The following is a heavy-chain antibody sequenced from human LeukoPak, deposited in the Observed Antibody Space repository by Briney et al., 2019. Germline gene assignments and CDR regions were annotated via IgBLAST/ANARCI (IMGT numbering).Heavy chain of an antibody. V-gene: IGHV3-66*01. J-gene: IGHJ4*02. CDR3: ATDIVVLPTAPGGIDY. D-gene: IGHD2-2*01. CDR1: GFTVSNNY. Sequence: GSLRLSCAVSGFTVSNNYMNWVSLAPGKRLEWVSNIHSGGATYYADSVKGRFTISRDNSENILYLEMNNLRAEDTAVYFCATDIVVLPTAPGGIDYWGQGTLVTVSS. CDR2: IHSGGAT.